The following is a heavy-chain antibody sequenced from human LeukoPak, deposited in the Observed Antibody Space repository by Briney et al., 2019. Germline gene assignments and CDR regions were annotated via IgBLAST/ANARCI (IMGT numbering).Heavy chain of an antibody. V-gene: IGHV4-39*07. D-gene: IGHD1-14*01. J-gene: IGHJ4*02. CDR1: GGSISSSSYY. Sequence: SETLSLTCTVSGGSISSSSYYWGWIRQPPGKGLEWIVSIYYSGSTYYNPSLKSRVTISVDTSKNQFSLKLSSVTAADTAVYYCARGHLTGPNLDYWGQGTLVTVSS. CDR3: ARGHLTGPNLDY. CDR2: IYYSGST.